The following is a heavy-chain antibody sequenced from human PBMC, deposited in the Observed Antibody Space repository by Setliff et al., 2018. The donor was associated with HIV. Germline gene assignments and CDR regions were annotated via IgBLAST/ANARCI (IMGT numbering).Heavy chain of an antibody. CDR1: GGSITRTPYY. V-gene: IGHV4-39*01. D-gene: IGHD3-10*01. J-gene: IGHJ4*02. Sequence: SETLSLTCTVSGGSITRTPYYWGWLRQPPGKGLEWIGSIHHSGTAYDNPSLKSRVTISVDPSKNQILLMRSSVTAADTAVYYCARLSGGMVPNYWGQGTLVTVSS. CDR2: IHHSGTA. CDR3: ARLSGGMVPNY.